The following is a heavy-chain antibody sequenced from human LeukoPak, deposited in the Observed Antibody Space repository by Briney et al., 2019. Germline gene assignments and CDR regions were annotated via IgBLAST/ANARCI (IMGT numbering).Heavy chain of an antibody. CDR2: IYYSGST. CDR1: GGSISSYY. D-gene: IGHD3-3*01. V-gene: IGHV4-59*01. J-gene: IGHJ4*02. CDR3: ARERADFWSGYHVVDY. Sequence: PSETLSLTCTVSGGSISSYYWSWIRQPPGKGLEWIGYIYYSGSTNYNPSLKSRVTISVDTSKNQFSLKLSSVTAADTAVYYCARERADFWSGYHVVDYWGQGTLVTVSS.